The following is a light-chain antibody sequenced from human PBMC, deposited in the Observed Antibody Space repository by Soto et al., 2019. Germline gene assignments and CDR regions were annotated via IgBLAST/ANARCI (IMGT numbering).Light chain of an antibody. CDR1: QSVGRW. CDR3: QQYTSYPST. Sequence: IQMTQSPSTLPASLGDSVTITCRASQSVGRWLAWYQQKPGKAPQVLIYKASTLKSGVPSRFRGSGSGTEFTLTISSLQPDDFETYYCQQYTSYPSTFGQGTKVDIK. CDR2: KAS. J-gene: IGKJ1*01. V-gene: IGKV1-5*03.